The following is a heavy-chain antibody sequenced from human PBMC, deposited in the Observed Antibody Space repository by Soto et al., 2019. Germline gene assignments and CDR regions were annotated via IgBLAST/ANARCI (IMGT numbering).Heavy chain of an antibody. Sequence: QVQLVQSGAEVKKPGSSVKVSCKASGGTFSSYAISWVRQAPGQGLEWMGGVIPIFGTAKYAQKFQGRVTIPADESTSTAYMELSRLRSEDTAVYYCARGSEDIVVVPAAIEQQLVSFDYWGQGTLVTVSS. J-gene: IGHJ4*02. V-gene: IGHV1-69*01. CDR2: VIPIFGTA. D-gene: IGHD2-2*01. CDR3: ARGSEDIVVVPAAIEQQLVSFDY. CDR1: GGTFSSYA.